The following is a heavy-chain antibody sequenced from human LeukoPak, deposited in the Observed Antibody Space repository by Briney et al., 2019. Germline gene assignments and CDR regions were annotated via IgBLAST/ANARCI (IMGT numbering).Heavy chain of an antibody. CDR3: ARELLTYSNHKLGHYMDV. Sequence: GGSLRLSCPASGFTFSSFGMNWVRQAPGKGLEWVSCISSSSNYIYYADSVKGRFTISRENAKNSLYLQMNRLRPEDTAVYYCARELLTYSNHKLGHYMDVWGKGTTVTASS. V-gene: IGHV3-21*01. D-gene: IGHD4-11*01. CDR2: ISSSSNYI. J-gene: IGHJ6*03. CDR1: GFTFSSFG.